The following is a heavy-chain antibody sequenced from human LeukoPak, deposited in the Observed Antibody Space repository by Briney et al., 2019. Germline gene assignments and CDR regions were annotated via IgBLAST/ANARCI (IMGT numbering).Heavy chain of an antibody. Sequence: GGSLRLSCAASGFTFSDYYMTWISHAPGKGLEWVSYISGSSTYTNYADSVKGRFTISRDNAKNSLHLQMDSLRAENTAVYYCARDPSLFTSGWIDYWGQGTLVTVSS. D-gene: IGHD6-19*01. CDR3: ARDPSLFTSGWIDY. CDR2: ISGSSTYT. J-gene: IGHJ4*02. CDR1: GFTFSDYY. V-gene: IGHV3-11*05.